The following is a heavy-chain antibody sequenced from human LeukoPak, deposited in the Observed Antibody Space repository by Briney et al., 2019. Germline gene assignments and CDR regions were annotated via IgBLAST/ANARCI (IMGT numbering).Heavy chain of an antibody. CDR3: AKDAPVNIVVVPAANS. J-gene: IGHJ4*02. V-gene: IGHV3-23*01. CDR2: ISGSGGST. D-gene: IGHD2-2*01. CDR1: GFTFSSYA. Sequence: GGSLRLSCAASGFTFSSYAMSWVRQAPGKGLEWVSAISGSGGSTYYADSVKGRFTISRDNSKSTLYLQMNSPRAEDTAVYYCAKDAPVNIVVVPAANSWGQGTLVTVSS.